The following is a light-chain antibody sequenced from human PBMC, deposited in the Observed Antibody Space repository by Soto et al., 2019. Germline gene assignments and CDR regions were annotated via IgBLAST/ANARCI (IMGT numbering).Light chain of an antibody. J-gene: IGKJ3*01. CDR2: DVS. CDR3: QQYNAYPFT. Sequence: DNQLTQSPSSISASVGDRVTITCRASQAVNSWLAWFQQKPGMAPKLVIYDVSSLQSGVPSRFSGSGSGTEFTLTISSLQPEDLATYYCQQYNAYPFTFGPGTKVDIK. CDR1: QAVNSW. V-gene: IGKV1D-16*01.